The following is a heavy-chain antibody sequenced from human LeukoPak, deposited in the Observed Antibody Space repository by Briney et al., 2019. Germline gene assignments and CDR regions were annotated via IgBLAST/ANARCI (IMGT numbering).Heavy chain of an antibody. Sequence: GGSLRLSCAASGFTFSSYAMSWVRQAPGEGLEWVSAISGSGGSTYYADSVKGRFTISRDNSKNTLYLQMNSLRAEDTAVYYCAKDPHYYYGSGSSFDYWGQGTLVTVSS. CDR3: AKDPHYYYGSGSSFDY. J-gene: IGHJ4*02. V-gene: IGHV3-23*01. D-gene: IGHD3-10*01. CDR2: ISGSGGST. CDR1: GFTFSSYA.